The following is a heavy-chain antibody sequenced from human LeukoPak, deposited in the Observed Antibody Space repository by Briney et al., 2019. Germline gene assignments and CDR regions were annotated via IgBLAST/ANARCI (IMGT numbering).Heavy chain of an antibody. CDR2: IYHSGST. CDR3: ARPVRGSGGALFDY. Sequence: PSETLSLTCTVSGGSISSGGYYWSWIRQPPGKGLEWIGYIYHSGSTYYNPSLKSRVTISVDRSKNQFSLKLSSVTAADTAVYYCARPVRGSGGALFDYWGQGTLVTVSS. V-gene: IGHV4-30-2*01. J-gene: IGHJ4*02. CDR1: GGSISSGGYY. D-gene: IGHD3-10*01.